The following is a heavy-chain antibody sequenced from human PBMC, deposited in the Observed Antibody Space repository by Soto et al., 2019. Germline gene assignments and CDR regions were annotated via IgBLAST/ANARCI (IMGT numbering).Heavy chain of an antibody. Sequence: QVQLVQSGAEVRKPGSSVKVSCRSSGGIFTASAISWVRQAPGQGPEWMGGVIPMFGTANYPQRFQGRVTINADESTNTVYMQLSSLRSEDTAVYYCAREGGSYDSGGFLIRGAFDVWGQGTTVTVSP. D-gene: IGHD3-22*01. CDR3: AREGGSYDSGGFLIRGAFDV. CDR1: GGIFTASA. CDR2: VIPMFGTA. J-gene: IGHJ3*01. V-gene: IGHV1-69*01.